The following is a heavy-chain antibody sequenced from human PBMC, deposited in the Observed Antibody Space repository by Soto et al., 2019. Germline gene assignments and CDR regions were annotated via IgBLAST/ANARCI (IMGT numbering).Heavy chain of an antibody. J-gene: IGHJ4*02. CDR2: IGHSGSRI. V-gene: IGHV3-48*03. D-gene: IGHD3-3*01. CDR3: ARGGPSYHFWTGFYSHPGPGDH. Sequence: PGGSLRLSCAASGFNFINYEMNCFLQAPGKGLEWLSRIGHSGSRIYYADSVKGRFTISRENAESSLYLHISSLSGDDTAVYYCARGGPSYHFWTGFYSHPGPGDHWGLGTLVTVSS. CDR1: GFNFINYE.